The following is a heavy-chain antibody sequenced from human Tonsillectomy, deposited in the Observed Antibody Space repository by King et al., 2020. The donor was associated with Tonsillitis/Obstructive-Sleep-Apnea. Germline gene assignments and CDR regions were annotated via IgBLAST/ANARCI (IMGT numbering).Heavy chain of an antibody. CDR2: IWHDGNEK. CDR1: GFPFRVYG. D-gene: IGHD1-26*01. Sequence: VQLVESWGGVVQPGRSLRLSCAASGFPFRVYGIHWVRQAPGKGLEWVAVIWHDGNEKYYADSVKGRFSISRDNSKNTLYLQMNTLRAEDTAVYYCASRSGSYFDYWGQGXLVTVSS. V-gene: IGHV3-33*01. CDR3: ASRSGSYFDY. J-gene: IGHJ4*02.